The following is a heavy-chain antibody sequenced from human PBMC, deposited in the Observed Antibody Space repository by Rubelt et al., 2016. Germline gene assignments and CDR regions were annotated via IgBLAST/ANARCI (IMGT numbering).Heavy chain of an antibody. J-gene: IGHJ5*02. CDR3: ANSRYCSSTSCLRRTWFDP. Sequence: QLQLQESGPGLVKPSETLSLTCTVSGGSISSSSYYWGWIRQPPGKGLEWIGSIYYSGSTYYNPSLKGRVTLSVDPSKNQFSLKLSSVTAAATAVYYCANSRYCSSTSCLRRTWFDPWGQGTPVTVSS. D-gene: IGHD2-2*01. CDR1: GGSISSSSYY. CDR2: IYYSGST. V-gene: IGHV4-39*01.